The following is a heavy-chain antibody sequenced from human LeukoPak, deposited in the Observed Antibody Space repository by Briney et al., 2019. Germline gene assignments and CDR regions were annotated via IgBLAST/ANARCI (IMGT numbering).Heavy chain of an antibody. CDR2: IYYSGRT. J-gene: IGHJ5*02. CDR3: ARADYYDSSGYYYRLGIRFDP. V-gene: IGHV4-39*07. D-gene: IGHD3-22*01. Sequence: SETLSLTCTVSDDSISRSNYYWGWLRQTPGKGLEWIGSIYYSGRTYYNPSLKSRVTISVDTSKNQFSLKLSSVTAADTAVYYCARADYYDSSGYYYRLGIRFDPWGQGTLVTVSS. CDR1: DDSISRSNYY.